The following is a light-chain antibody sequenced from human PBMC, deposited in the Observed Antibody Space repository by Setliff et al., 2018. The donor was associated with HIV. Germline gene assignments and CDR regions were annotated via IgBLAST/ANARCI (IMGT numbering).Light chain of an antibody. Sequence: QSALTQPASVSGSPGQSITISCTGAGFDLASKNFVSWYQQHPGKAPRLILFDFTKRPSGVSDRFSGSKSDNTASLTISRLQVEDESDYYCCSYVENSRVFGGGTK. J-gene: IGLJ3*02. V-gene: IGLV2-23*02. CDR1: GFDLASKNF. CDR3: CSYVENSRV. CDR2: DFT.